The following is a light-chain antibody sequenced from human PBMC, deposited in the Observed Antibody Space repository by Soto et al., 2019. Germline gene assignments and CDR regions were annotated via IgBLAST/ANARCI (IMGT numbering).Light chain of an antibody. CDR2: DAS. CDR1: QNINNY. V-gene: IGKV1-33*01. CDR3: QQYENLPT. J-gene: IGKJ5*01. Sequence: IQMTQSPSSLCASVGDRVTITLQSSQNINNYLNWYQQKPGRAPKLLIYDASNLEAGVPSRFRGSGSGTDFTFTISRLQPEDIATYYCQQYENLPTFGQGTRLEIK.